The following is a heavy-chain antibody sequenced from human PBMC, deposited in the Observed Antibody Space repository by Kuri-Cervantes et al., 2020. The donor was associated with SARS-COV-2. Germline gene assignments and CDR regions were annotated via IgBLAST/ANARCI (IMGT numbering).Heavy chain of an antibody. CDR3: ARVYYYYGMDG. Sequence: GGSLRLSCAASGFYFSTYSMNCLRQSPGKGLEWFSSIVGRSNSYIYYADSVKGRFTMSRDNATDSLYLQMNRPRADDTAVYYCARVYYYYGMDGWGQGTTVTVSS. CDR1: GFYFSTYS. J-gene: IGHJ6*02. CDR2: IVGRSNSYI. V-gene: IGHV3-21*06.